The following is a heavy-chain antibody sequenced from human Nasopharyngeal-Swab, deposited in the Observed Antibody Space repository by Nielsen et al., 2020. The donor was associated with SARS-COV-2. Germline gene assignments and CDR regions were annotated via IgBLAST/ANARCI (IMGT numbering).Heavy chain of an antibody. J-gene: IGHJ4*02. CDR3: ARVARRGFDY. V-gene: IGHV3-7*01. CDR2: IREDGSEK. Sequence: GESLKISCAASGFTFSTYWMSWVRQAPGKGLEWVANIREDGSEKYYVDSVKGRFTISRDNAKNSLYLQMNSLRAEDTAVYYCARVARRGFDYWGQEALVTVSS. D-gene: IGHD1-26*01. CDR1: GFTFSTYW.